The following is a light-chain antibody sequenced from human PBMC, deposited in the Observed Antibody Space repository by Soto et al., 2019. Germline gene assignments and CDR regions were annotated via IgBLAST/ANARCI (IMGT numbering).Light chain of an antibody. J-gene: IGKJ1*01. V-gene: IGKV3-20*01. Sequence: VLTQSPGTLSLSPGDSATLSCRASQSVSSSYLAWYQQKAGQAPRLLIYGASNRATGIQDRFSGSGSGTEFILTIRRLEPEDFAVYYCKHYGSSWTCGQGTKVDIK. CDR3: KHYGSSWT. CDR2: GAS. CDR1: QSVSSSY.